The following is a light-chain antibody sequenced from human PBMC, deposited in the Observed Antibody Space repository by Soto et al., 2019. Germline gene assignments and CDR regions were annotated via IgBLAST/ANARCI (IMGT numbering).Light chain of an antibody. CDR2: DAS. CDR3: QQRSNWPQFT. J-gene: IGKJ3*01. CDR1: QSFRGL. Sequence: VSTHSPFTLSLSPGERATLSCRVSQSFRGLLAWYQQKPGQAPRLLIYDASNRATGIPARFSGSGSGTDFTLTISSLEPEDFAVYYCQQRSNWPQFTFGPGTKVDT. V-gene: IGKV3-11*01.